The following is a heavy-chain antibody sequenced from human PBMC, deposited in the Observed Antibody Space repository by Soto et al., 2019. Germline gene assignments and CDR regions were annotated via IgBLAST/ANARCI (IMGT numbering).Heavy chain of an antibody. J-gene: IGHJ4*02. V-gene: IGHV3-48*01. CDR2: ISSSSSTI. CDR3: AREGGVGYGEFDY. Sequence: VQLVESGGGLVQPGGSLRLSCAASGFTFSSYSMNWVRQAPGKGLEWVSYISSSSSTIYYADSVKGRFTISRDNAKNSLYLQMNSLRAEDTAVYYCAREGGVGYGEFDYWGQGTLVTVSS. D-gene: IGHD3-3*01. CDR1: GFTFSSYS.